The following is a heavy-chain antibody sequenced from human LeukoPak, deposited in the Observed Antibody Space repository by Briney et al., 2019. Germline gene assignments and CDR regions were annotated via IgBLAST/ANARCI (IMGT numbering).Heavy chain of an antibody. CDR2: PIPIHNTA. CDR1: GGTFGSYA. J-gene: IGHJ3*02. D-gene: IGHD3-3*01. Sequence: GSSVKVSCKASGGTFGSYAISWVRQAPGQGREWMGGPIPIHNTANYAQKFQGRVTITADESTSPVYMEQSSLRSEDTAVYYCATSPYYDFWSGHNGAFDIWGQGTMVIVSS. V-gene: IGHV1-69*01. CDR3: ATSPYYDFWSGHNGAFDI.